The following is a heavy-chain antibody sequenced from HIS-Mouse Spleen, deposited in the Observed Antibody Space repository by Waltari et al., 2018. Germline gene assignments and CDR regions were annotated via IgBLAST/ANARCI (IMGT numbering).Heavy chain of an antibody. CDR3: ARDSGSSSEGDAFDI. CDR1: GFTFSRHS. J-gene: IGHJ3*02. Sequence: EVQLVESGGGLVKPGGSLRLSCAASGFTFSRHSMNWVRQPRGKGLEWVSSISSSSSNIYYADSVKGRFTISRDNAKNSLYLQMNSLRAEDTAVYYCARDSGSSSEGDAFDIWGQGTMVTVSS. D-gene: IGHD6-6*01. V-gene: IGHV3-21*01. CDR2: ISSSSSNI.